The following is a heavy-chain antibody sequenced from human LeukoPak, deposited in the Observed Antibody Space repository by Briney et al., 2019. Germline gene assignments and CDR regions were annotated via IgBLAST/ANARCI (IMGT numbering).Heavy chain of an antibody. Sequence: GGSLRLSCAASGFTFSSYWMHWVRQAPGKGLVWVSRINSDGSSTNYADSVKGRFTISRDNAKNTLYLQMNSLRAEDTAVYYCARILGESYLEVEDYWGQGTQVTVSS. CDR1: GFTFSSYW. D-gene: IGHD1-26*01. J-gene: IGHJ4*02. V-gene: IGHV3-74*01. CDR2: INSDGSST. CDR3: ARILGESYLEVEDY.